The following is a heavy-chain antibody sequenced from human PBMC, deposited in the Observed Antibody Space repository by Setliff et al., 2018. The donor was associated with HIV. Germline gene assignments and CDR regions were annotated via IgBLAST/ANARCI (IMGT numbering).Heavy chain of an antibody. V-gene: IGHV3-49*04. J-gene: IGHJ3*02. CDR2: IRSKAYGGTT. CDR1: GFTFGDYA. Sequence: RLSCTASGFTFGDYAMSWVRQAPGKGLEWVGFIRSKAYGGTTEYAASVKDRFTVSRDDSKSIAYLQINSLKTEDTAVYYCTRDKGYAFDIWGQGTMVT. CDR3: TRDKGYAFDI. D-gene: IGHD5-18*01.